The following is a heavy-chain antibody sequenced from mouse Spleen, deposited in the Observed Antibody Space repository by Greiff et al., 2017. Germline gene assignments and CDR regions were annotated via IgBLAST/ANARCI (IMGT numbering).Heavy chain of an antibody. CDR2: IDPENGDT. CDR1: GFNIKDDY. J-gene: IGHJ3*01. D-gene: IGHD3-1*01. CDR3: MELLLAARATY. V-gene: IGHV14-4*01. Sequence: DVKLVESGAELVRPGASVKLSCTASGFNIKDDYMHWVKQRPEQGLEWIGWIDPENGDTEYASKFQGKATITADTSSNTAYLQLSSLTSEDTAVYYCMELLLAARATYWGQGTLVTVSA.